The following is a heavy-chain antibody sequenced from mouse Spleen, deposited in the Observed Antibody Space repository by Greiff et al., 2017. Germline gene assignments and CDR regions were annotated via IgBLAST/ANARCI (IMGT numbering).Heavy chain of an antibody. CDR3: ARRDGSSPYWYFDV. Sequence: DVKLVESGGGLVKPGGSLKLSCAASGFTFSSYAMSWVRQTPEKRLEWVATISSGGSYTYYPDSVKGRFTISRDNAKNTLYLQMSSLRSEDTAMYYCARRDGSSPYWYFDVWGAGTTVTVSS. V-gene: IGHV5-9-1*01. CDR1: GFTFSSYA. D-gene: IGHD1-1*01. CDR2: ISSGGSYT. J-gene: IGHJ1*01.